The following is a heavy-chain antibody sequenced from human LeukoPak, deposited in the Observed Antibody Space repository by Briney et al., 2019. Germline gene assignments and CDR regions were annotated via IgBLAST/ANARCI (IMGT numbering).Heavy chain of an antibody. CDR2: ISSSSSYI. Sequence: TGGSLRLSCAASGFTFSSYAMNWVRQAPGKGLEWVSSISSSSSYIYYADSVKGRFTISRDNAKNSLYLQMNSLRAEDTAVYYCAREYYYDSSGYYLGYWGQGTLVTVSS. D-gene: IGHD3-22*01. CDR3: AREYYYDSSGYYLGY. J-gene: IGHJ4*02. CDR1: GFTFSSYA. V-gene: IGHV3-21*01.